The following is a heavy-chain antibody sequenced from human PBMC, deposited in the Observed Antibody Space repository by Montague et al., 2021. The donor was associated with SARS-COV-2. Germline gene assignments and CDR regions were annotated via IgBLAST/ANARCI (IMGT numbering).Heavy chain of an antibody. D-gene: IGHD3-9*01. CDR3: ARSACRYFDRPDMDV. Sequence: LSLTCTVSGGSIRSDGFYWNWIRQPAGKGLEWIGRIDASGTTNYKPSLKSRVVISLDRSKNQFSLKLSSVIAADTAVYYCARSACRYFDRPDMDVWGQGTTVTVSS. J-gene: IGHJ6*02. CDR2: IDASGTT. CDR1: GGSIRSDGFY. V-gene: IGHV4-61*02.